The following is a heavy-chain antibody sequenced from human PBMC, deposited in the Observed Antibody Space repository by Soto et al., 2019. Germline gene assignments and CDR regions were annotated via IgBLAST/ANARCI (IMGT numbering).Heavy chain of an antibody. CDR2: ISGSGGST. J-gene: IGHJ4*02. Sequence: GGSLRLSCAASGFTFSSNAMSWVRQAPGKGLEWVSAISGSGGSTYYADSVKGQFTIPRDKSKNTLYLQMNSLRAEDAAVDYCASEASQHSSSWYLDYWGQGTLVTVSS. CDR1: GFTFSSNA. V-gene: IGHV3-23*01. D-gene: IGHD6-13*01. CDR3: ASEASQHSSSWYLDY.